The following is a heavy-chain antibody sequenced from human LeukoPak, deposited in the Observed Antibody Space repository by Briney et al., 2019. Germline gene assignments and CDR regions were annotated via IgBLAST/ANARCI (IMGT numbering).Heavy chain of an antibody. CDR2: ISSSSSYI. CDR3: ARDMSGSSGWSRWFDP. J-gene: IGHJ5*02. D-gene: IGHD6-19*01. V-gene: IGHV3-21*05. CDR1: GFTFSSYE. Sequence: GGSLRLSCAASGFTFSSYEMNWVRQAPGKGLEWVSYISSSSSYIYYADSVKGRFTISRDNAKNSLYLQMNSLRAEDTAVYYCARDMSGSSGWSRWFDPWGQGTLVTVSS.